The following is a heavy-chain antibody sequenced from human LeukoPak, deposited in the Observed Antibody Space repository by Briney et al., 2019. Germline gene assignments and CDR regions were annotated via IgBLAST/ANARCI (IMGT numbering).Heavy chain of an antibody. CDR3: ARITLHSGGSCCNWFDP. J-gene: IGHJ5*02. V-gene: IGHV2-5*01. D-gene: IGHD2-15*01. CDR1: GFSISTSGVG. Sequence: SGPTLVKPTRTLTLTCTFSGFSISTSGVGVGWIRQPPGKALEWLSLIYWNDNKHYSPSLKSRLTVTKDTSKSQVVLTMTNMDPVDTATYYCARITLHSGGSCCNWFDPWGQGTLVTVSS. CDR2: IYWNDNK.